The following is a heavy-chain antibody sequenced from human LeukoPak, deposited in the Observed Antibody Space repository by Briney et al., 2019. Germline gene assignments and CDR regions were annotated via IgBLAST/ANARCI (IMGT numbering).Heavy chain of an antibody. CDR2: ISAYNGNT. V-gene: IGHV1-18*01. Sequence: ASVKVSCKASGYTFTSYSISWVRQAPGQGLEWMGWISAYNGNTNYAQKLQGRVTMTTDTSTSTAYMELRSLRSDDTAVYYCARVPRWGGYSSGWYRDYWGQGTLVTVSS. J-gene: IGHJ4*02. D-gene: IGHD6-19*01. CDR3: ARVPRWGGYSSGWYRDY. CDR1: GYTFTSYS.